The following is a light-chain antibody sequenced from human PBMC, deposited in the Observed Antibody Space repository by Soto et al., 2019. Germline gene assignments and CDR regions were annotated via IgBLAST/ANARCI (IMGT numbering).Light chain of an antibody. J-gene: IGKJ4*01. CDR2: FAS. Sequence: EIVMTQSPATLSVSPGEKATLSCRASQSVNNNLAWYLQKPGQAPRLLIYFASTRATGIPARFSGSGSGTEFPLTISSLQSEDFAVYYCQQYNKWPLTFGGGTKVETK. V-gene: IGKV3-15*01. CDR1: QSVNNN. CDR3: QQYNKWPLT.